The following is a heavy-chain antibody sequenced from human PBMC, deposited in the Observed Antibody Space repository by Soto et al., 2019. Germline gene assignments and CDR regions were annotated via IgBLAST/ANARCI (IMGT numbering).Heavy chain of an antibody. V-gene: IGHV2-5*02. CDR3: AHTGYTRDFDY. CDR1: GFSLSTRGVG. D-gene: IGHD6-25*01. J-gene: IGHJ4*02. Sequence: QITLKESGPTLVKPTQTLTLTCTFSGFSLSTRGVGVGWIRQPPGKAMEWLALIDWDDDKRYSPSLKSRLTITKDTSTNQVVLTMTNMDPVDTATYYCAHTGYTRDFDYWGQGTLVTVSS. CDR2: IDWDDDK.